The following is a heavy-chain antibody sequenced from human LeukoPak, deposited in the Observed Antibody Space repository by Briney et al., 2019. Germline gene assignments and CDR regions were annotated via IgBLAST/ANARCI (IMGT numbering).Heavy chain of an antibody. Sequence: ATVKISCKVSGYTFTDYYMHWVQQAPGKGLEWMRLVDPEDGETIYAEKFQGRVTITADTSTDTAYMELSSLRSEDTAVYYCATNPRYCSSTSCYFPWGQGTLVTVSS. V-gene: IGHV1-69-2*01. CDR3: ATNPRYCSSTSCYFP. CDR1: GYTFTDYY. J-gene: IGHJ5*02. D-gene: IGHD2-2*01. CDR2: VDPEDGET.